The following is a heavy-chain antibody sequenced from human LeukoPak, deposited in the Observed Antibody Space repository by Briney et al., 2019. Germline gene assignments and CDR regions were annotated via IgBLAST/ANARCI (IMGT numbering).Heavy chain of an antibody. J-gene: IGHJ2*01. D-gene: IGHD6-13*01. CDR2: IYSGGST. CDR1: GFTFSSNY. Sequence: PGGSLRLSCAASGFTFSSNYMSWVRQAPGKGLEFVSVIYSGGSTYYADSVKGRFTISRDNSKNTLYLQMNSLRAEDTAVYYCARARLWYRLRYFDLWGRGTLVTVSS. CDR3: ARARLWYRLRYFDL. V-gene: IGHV3-66*02.